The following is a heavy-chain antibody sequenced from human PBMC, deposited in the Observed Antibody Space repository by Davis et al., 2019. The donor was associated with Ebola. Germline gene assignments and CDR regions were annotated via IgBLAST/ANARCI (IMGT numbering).Heavy chain of an antibody. CDR3: ASLLYDSSGNH. Sequence: GESLKISCAASGFTFSSYGMHWVHQAPGKGLEWVAVISYDGSNKYYADSVKGRFTISRDNSKNTLYLQMNSLRAEDTAVYYCASLLYDSSGNHWGQGTLVTVSS. CDR1: GFTFSSYG. J-gene: IGHJ5*02. D-gene: IGHD3-22*01. CDR2: ISYDGSNK. V-gene: IGHV3-30*03.